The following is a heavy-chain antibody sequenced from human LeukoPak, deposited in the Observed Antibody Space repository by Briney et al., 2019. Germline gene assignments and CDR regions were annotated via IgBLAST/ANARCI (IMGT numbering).Heavy chain of an antibody. D-gene: IGHD6-19*01. CDR3: ARRPRGSGTFDY. Sequence: SETLSLTCTVSGGSISSHYWSWIRQPPGKGLEWIGFLYNSGSTNYNPSLKSRLTISVDTSKNQFSLKLSSVTAADTAVYYCARRPRGSGTFDYWGQGTLVTVSS. CDR1: GGSISSHY. V-gene: IGHV4-59*08. J-gene: IGHJ4*02. CDR2: LYNSGST.